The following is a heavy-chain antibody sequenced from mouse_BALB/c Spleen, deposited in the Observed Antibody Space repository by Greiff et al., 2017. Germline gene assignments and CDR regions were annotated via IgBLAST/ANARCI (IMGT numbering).Heavy chain of an antibody. CDR2: INPGSGGT. D-gene: IGHD1-1*01. V-gene: IGHV1-54*01. Sequence: QVQLQQSGAELVRPGTSVKVSCKASGYAFTNYLIEWVKQRPGQGLEWIGVINPGSGGTNYNEKFKGKATLTADKSSGTAYMQLSSLTSDDSAVYFCARGDYYGSRGAWFAYWGQGTLVTVAA. J-gene: IGHJ3*01. CDR1: GYAFTNYL. CDR3: ARGDYYGSRGAWFAY.